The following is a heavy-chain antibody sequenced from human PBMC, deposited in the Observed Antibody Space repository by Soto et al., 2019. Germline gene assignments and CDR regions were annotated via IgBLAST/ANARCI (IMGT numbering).Heavy chain of an antibody. V-gene: IGHV4-4*02. CDR1: GGSISSSEW. Sequence: QVQLQASGPGLVKPSGTLSLTCAVSGGSISSSEWWSWVRQPPGRGLEWIGEVYHSGSTNYNPSLKCRVTISVDKSKNPFSLSLGSVNAADTAVYYCARATSGEAARRFDYWGQGTLVTVSS. CDR2: VYHSGST. J-gene: IGHJ4*02. CDR3: ARATSGEAARRFDY. D-gene: IGHD6-6*01.